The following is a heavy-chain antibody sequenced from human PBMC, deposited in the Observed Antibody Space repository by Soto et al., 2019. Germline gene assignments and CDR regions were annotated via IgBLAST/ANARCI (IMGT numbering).Heavy chain of an antibody. CDR1: GFTFSNHE. CDR2: ISSSGNTI. J-gene: IGHJ4*02. Sequence: LRLSCAASGFTFSNHEMNWVRQAPGKGLEWISYISSSGNTIFYADSVKGRFTISRDNAKNSLHLQMNSLRVEDTAVYYCARVATGYWGQGTLVTVSS. V-gene: IGHV3-48*03. CDR3: ARVATGY.